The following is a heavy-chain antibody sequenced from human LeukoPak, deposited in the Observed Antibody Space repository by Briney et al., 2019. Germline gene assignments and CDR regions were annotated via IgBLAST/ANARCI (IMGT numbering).Heavy chain of an antibody. V-gene: IGHV1-8*01. D-gene: IGHD4-17*01. Sequence: ASVKVSCKASGYTFTSYDINWVRHATGQGLEWMGWMSPNSGDTGYAQKFQGRVTMTRDTSTSTVYMELSSLRSEDTAVYYCARDPYDGDYAPYFDYWGQGTLVTVSS. J-gene: IGHJ4*02. CDR2: MSPNSGDT. CDR3: ARDPYDGDYAPYFDY. CDR1: GYTFTSYD.